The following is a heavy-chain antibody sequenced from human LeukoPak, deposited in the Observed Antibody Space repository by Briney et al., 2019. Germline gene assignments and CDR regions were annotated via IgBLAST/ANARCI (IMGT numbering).Heavy chain of an antibody. J-gene: IGHJ4*02. D-gene: IGHD3-22*01. Sequence: GGSLRLSCAASGFTFSSYWMHWVRQAPGKGLVWVSRINSDGSSTSYADSVKGRFTVSRDNAKNTLYLQMNSLRAEDTAVYYCARAQGYYYDSSGYYFDYWGQGTLVTVSS. CDR2: INSDGSST. CDR3: ARAQGYYYDSSGYYFDY. V-gene: IGHV3-74*01. CDR1: GFTFSSYW.